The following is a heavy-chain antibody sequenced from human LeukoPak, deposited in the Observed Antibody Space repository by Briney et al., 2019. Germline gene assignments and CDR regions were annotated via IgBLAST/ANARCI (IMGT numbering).Heavy chain of an antibody. Sequence: GGSLRLSCAASGFTFSSYGMHWVRQAPGKGLEWVAVISYDGSNKYYADSVKGRFTISRDNSKNTLYLQMNSLRAEDTAVYYCAKDGYYGSGSYYCYFDYWGQGTLVTVSS. D-gene: IGHD3-10*01. V-gene: IGHV3-30*18. CDR1: GFTFSSYG. J-gene: IGHJ4*02. CDR3: AKDGYYGSGSYYCYFDY. CDR2: ISYDGSNK.